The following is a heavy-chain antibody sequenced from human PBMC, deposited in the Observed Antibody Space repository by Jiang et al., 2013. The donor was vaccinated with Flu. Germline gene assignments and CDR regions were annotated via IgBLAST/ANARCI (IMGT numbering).Heavy chain of an antibody. Sequence: SGGTFSSYTISWVRQAPGQGLEWMGRIIPILGIANYAQKFQGRVTITADKSTSTAYMELSSLRSEDTAVYYCARDTAGPYNWNLLGGFDPWGQGTLVTVFS. V-gene: IGHV1-69*04. CDR3: ARDTAGPYNWNLLGGFDP. J-gene: IGHJ5*02. CDR1: GGTFSSYT. CDR2: IIPILGIA. D-gene: IGHD1-7*01.